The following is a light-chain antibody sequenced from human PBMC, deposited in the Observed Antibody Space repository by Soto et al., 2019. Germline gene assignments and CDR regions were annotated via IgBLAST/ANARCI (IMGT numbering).Light chain of an antibody. CDR2: EVS. CDR3: SSYTISNTLV. J-gene: IGLJ1*01. Sequence: QSVLTQPPSASGSPGQSVTISCTVTSSDVGGYNYVSWYQQHPGKAPKLMIYEVSKRPSGVPDRFSGSKSGNTASLTVSGLQAEDEADYYCSSYTISNTLVFGSGTQVTV. CDR1: SSDVGGYNY. V-gene: IGLV2-8*01.